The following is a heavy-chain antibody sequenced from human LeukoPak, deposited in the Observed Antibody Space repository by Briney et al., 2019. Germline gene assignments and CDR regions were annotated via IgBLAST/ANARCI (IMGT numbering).Heavy chain of an antibody. V-gene: IGHV3-23*01. Sequence: GGALRLSCAASGFTFSSYAMSWVRQAPGRGLEWVSAISGSGGSTYYADSVKGRFTISRDNAKNTLYLQINSLRAEDTAVYDCAKGSNYDFWSGYPTDYFDYGGQGTLVTVSS. D-gene: IGHD3-3*01. CDR1: GFTFSSYA. CDR2: ISGSGGST. J-gene: IGHJ4*02. CDR3: AKGSNYDFWSGYPTDYFDY.